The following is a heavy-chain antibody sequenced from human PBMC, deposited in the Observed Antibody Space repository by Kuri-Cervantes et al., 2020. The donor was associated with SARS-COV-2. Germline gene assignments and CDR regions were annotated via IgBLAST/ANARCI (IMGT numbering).Heavy chain of an antibody. J-gene: IGHJ5*02. V-gene: IGHV4-59*12. D-gene: IGHD2-2*01. CDR1: GGSISSYY. CDR2: IYYSGST. Sequence: SETLSLTCTVSGGSISSYYWSWIRQPPGKGLEWIGYIYYSGSTNYNPSLKSRVTISVDTPKNQFSLKLSSVTAADTAVYYCARRICSSTSRYYYNWFDPWGQETLVTVSS. CDR3: ARRICSSTSRYYYNWFDP.